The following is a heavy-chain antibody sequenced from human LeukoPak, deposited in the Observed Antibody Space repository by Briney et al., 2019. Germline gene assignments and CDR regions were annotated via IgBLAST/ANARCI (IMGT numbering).Heavy chain of an antibody. J-gene: IGHJ4*02. CDR3: ARDLAYGDYIYDY. CDR1: GITVSRNY. CDR2: IYSGDTT. Sequence: GESLRLSCAASGITVSRNYMNWVRQPPGKGLEWVSVIYSGDTTHYADSVKGRFSISRDNSKNTLYLQMNNLRVEDTAVYYGARDLAYGDYIYDYWGQGTLVTVSS. D-gene: IGHD4-17*01. V-gene: IGHV3-66*01.